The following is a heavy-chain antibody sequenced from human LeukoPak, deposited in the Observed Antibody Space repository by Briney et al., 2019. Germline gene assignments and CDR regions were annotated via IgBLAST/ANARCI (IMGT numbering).Heavy chain of an antibody. D-gene: IGHD2-2*01. CDR3: ARGGYCSSTSCYARFDY. CDR1: GGSISSGGYS. CDR2: IYHSGST. J-gene: IGHJ4*02. V-gene: IGHV4-30-2*01. Sequence: PSETLSLTCAVSGGSISSGGYSWSWIRQPPEKGLEWIGYIYHSGSTYYNPSLKSRVTISVDRSKNQFSLKLSSVTAADTAVYYCARGGYCSSTSCYARFDYWGQGTLVTVSS.